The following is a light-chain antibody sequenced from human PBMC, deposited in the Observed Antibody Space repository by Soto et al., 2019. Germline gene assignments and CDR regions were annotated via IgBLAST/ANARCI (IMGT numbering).Light chain of an antibody. CDR2: DAS. J-gene: IGKJ5*01. CDR3: QQRSNWPPIT. Sequence: EIVLTQSPATLSLSPSARATFSCSASQSVSSYLVWYQQKPGQAPRLLIYDASNRATGIPARFSGSGSGTDFTLTISSLEPEDFAVYYCQQRSNWPPITFGQGTRLEIK. CDR1: QSVSSY. V-gene: IGKV3-11*01.